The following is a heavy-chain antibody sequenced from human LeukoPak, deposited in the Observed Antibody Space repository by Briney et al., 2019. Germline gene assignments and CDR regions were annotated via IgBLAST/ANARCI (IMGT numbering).Heavy chain of an antibody. Sequence: GASVKVSCKAPGYIFTNYYIHWVRQAPGEGLEWMGVINLSGGSTSYTQKLQGRVTMTRDTSTSTVYMELSRLRSEDTAVYYCARESSLAFDSWGQGTQVTVSS. CDR1: GYIFTNYY. D-gene: IGHD6-13*01. CDR2: INLSGGST. J-gene: IGHJ4*02. CDR3: ARESSLAFDS. V-gene: IGHV1-46*04.